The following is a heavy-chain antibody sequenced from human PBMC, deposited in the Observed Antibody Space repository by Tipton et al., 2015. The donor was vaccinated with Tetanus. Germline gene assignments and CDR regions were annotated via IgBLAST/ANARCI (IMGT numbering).Heavy chain of an antibody. D-gene: IGHD3-22*01. V-gene: IGHV3-33*01. CDR1: GFTFSSYG. CDR2: IWYDGSNK. CDR3: ARDYDDSSGYPPHPPTS. J-gene: IGHJ5*02. Sequence: SLRLSCAASGFTFSSYGMHWVRQAPGKGLEWVAVIWYDGSNKYYADSVKGRFTISRGNSKNTLYLQMNSLRAEDTAVYYCARDYDDSSGYPPHPPTSWGQGTLVPVSS.